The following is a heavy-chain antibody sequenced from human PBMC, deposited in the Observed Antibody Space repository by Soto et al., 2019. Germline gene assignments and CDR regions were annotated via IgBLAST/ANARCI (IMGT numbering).Heavy chain of an antibody. Sequence: PSETLSLTCTVSGGSISSGGYYWSWIRQHPGKGLEWIGYIYYSGSTYYNPSLKSRVTISVDTSKNQFSLKLSSVTAADTAVYYCARVAYYYDSSGSSNAFDIWGQGTMVPVSS. CDR2: IYYSGST. CDR3: ARVAYYYDSSGSSNAFDI. CDR1: GGSISSGGYY. V-gene: IGHV4-31*03. J-gene: IGHJ3*02. D-gene: IGHD3-22*01.